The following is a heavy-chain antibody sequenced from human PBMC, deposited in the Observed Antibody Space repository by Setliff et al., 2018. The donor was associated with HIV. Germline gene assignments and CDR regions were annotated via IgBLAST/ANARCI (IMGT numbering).Heavy chain of an antibody. CDR1: GGSFSGYY. CDR3: ATLKMATIYRDFDY. Sequence: SETLSLTCAVYGGSFSGYYWSWIRQPPGKGLEWIGEINHRGSTNCNPSLKSRVSISVDTSKSQFSLKLSSVTAADTAVYYCATLKMATIYRDFDYWGQGTQVTVSS. D-gene: IGHD5-12*01. V-gene: IGHV4-34*01. J-gene: IGHJ4*02. CDR2: INHRGST.